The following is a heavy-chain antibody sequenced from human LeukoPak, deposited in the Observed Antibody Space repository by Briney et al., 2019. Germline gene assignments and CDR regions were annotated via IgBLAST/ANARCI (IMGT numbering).Heavy chain of an antibody. D-gene: IGHD4/OR15-4a*01. Sequence: ASVTVSCKASGYAFTSYYMHWVRQAPGQGLEWMGIINPSGGSTSYAQKFQGRVTMTRDTSTSTVYMELSSLRSEDTAVYYCARPYGGYYGYWGQGTLVTVSS. CDR1: GYAFTSYY. V-gene: IGHV1-46*01. J-gene: IGHJ4*02. CDR3: ARPYGGYYGY. CDR2: INPSGGST.